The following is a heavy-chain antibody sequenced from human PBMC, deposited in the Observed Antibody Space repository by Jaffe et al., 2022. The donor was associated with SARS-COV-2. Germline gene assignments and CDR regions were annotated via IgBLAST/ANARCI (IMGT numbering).Heavy chain of an antibody. CDR2: IYYSGST. D-gene: IGHD4-17*01. V-gene: IGHV4-39*01. J-gene: IGHJ5*02. Sequence: QLQLQESGPGLVKPSETLSLTCTVSGGSITNRGYYWGWIRQPPGKGLEWIGNIYYSGSTSYNPSLKSRVTISVDTSKNQFSLKLSSVTAADTAVYYCARQGDYWKSSDPWGQGTLVTVSS. CDR3: ARQGDYWKSSDP. CDR1: GGSITNRGYY.